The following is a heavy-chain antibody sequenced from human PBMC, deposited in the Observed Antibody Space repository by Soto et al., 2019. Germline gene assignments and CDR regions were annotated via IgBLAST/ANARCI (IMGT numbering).Heavy chain of an antibody. CDR3: NTDRYAVTTFPHFDY. CDR2: IKSKTDGGTT. Sequence: EVQLVESGGGLVKPGGSLRLSCAASGFTFSNAWMNWVRQAPGKGLEWVGRIKSKTDGGTTDYPAPVKGTFTISRDDAKQTLYLQTNSLKTEDTAVYYCNTDRYAVTTFPHFDYWGQGTLVTVSS. CDR1: GFTFSNAW. J-gene: IGHJ4*02. D-gene: IGHD4-17*01. V-gene: IGHV3-15*07.